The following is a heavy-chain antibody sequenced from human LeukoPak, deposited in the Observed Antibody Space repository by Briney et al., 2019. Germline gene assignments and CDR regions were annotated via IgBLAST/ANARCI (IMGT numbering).Heavy chain of an antibody. D-gene: IGHD6-13*01. J-gene: IGHJ2*01. CDR3: ARTYGSSGLGYFDL. Sequence: PSETLSLTCTVAAGSISSYYWSWIRQPQGKGLEWIGYIYYSGSTNYSPSLKSRLTISVDTSKNQFSLKLSSVTAADTAVYYCARTYGSSGLGYFDLWGRGTLVTVSS. CDR1: AGSISSYY. V-gene: IGHV4-59*01. CDR2: IYYSGST.